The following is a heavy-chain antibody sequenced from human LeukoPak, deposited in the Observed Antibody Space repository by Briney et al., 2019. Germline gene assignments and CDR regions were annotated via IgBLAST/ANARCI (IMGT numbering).Heavy chain of an antibody. CDR2: ISSRGTGV. J-gene: IGHJ4*02. Sequence: GGSLRLSCAGSGFSFSVFYMSWIRQAPGKGLEWLSYISSRGTGVYYADSVKGRFTISRDNAKNSLYLQMNSLRAEDTAVYYCARDIKGYSDYWGQGTLVTVSS. V-gene: IGHV3-11*04. CDR3: ARDIKGYSDY. CDR1: GFSFSVFY.